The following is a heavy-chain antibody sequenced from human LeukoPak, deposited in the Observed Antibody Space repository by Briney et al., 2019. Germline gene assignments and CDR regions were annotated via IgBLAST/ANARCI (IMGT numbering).Heavy chain of an antibody. D-gene: IGHD3-10*01. Sequence: SETLSLTCTVSGGSISSYYWSWIRQPPGKGLEWIGYIYYSGSTNYNPSLKSRVTISVDTSKNQFSLKLSSVTAADTAEYYCARGDYYGSGSYVIAFDIWGQGTMVTVSS. CDR3: ARGDYYGSGSYVIAFDI. J-gene: IGHJ3*02. V-gene: IGHV4-59*01. CDR1: GGSISSYY. CDR2: IYYSGST.